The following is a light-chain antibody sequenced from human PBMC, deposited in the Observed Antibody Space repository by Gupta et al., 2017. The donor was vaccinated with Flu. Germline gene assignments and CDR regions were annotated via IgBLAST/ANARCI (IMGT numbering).Light chain of an antibody. CDR2: DAA. CDR3: QQRGNWPIT. CDR1: QSVSSY. V-gene: IGKV3-11*01. J-gene: IGKJ5*01. Sequence: EIVLTQSPATLSLSPGERATLSCRASQSVSSYLAWYQQKPGQAPRLLIYDAANRATGIPARFSGSGSGTDFTLTISSLEPDDFAFYYCQQRGNWPITFGQGTRLEI.